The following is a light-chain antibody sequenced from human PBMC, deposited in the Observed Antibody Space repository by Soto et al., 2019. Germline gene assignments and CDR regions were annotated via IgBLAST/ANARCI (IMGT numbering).Light chain of an antibody. CDR2: LVS. CDR3: QQYGSSQFT. CDR1: QSLLHSDGDNY. Sequence: DIVMTQSPLSLPVTPGEPASISCKSSQSLLHSDGDNYLEWYVQKAGQSPQLLIYLVSHRASGVPDRLSGSGSGTDFTLKISKVEADDVGVYYCQQYGSSQFTFGPGTKVNIK. J-gene: IGKJ3*01. V-gene: IGKV2-28*01.